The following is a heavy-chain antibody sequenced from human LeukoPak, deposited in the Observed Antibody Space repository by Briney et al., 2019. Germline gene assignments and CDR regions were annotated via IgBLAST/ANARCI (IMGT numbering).Heavy chain of an antibody. Sequence: GRSLRLSCAASGFTFSSYGMHWVRQAPGKGLEWVAVISYDGSNKYYADSVKGRFTISRDNSKNTLYLQMNSLRAEDTAVYYCARERLAIDAFDIWGQGTMVTVSS. V-gene: IGHV3-30*03. J-gene: IGHJ3*02. CDR2: ISYDGSNK. CDR3: ARERLAIDAFDI. CDR1: GFTFSSYG.